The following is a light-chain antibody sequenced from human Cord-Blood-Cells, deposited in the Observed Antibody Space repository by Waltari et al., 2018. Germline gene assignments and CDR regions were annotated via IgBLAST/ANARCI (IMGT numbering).Light chain of an antibody. J-gene: IGKJ2*01. CDR1: QSISSW. Sequence: DIQITQSPSTLSASVGDRVTITCRASQSISSWLAWYQQQPGKASKLLIYDASSLESGVPSRFSGSGSGTEFTLTISSLQPDDFATYYCQQYNSYPYTFGQGTKLEIK. V-gene: IGKV1-5*01. CDR2: DAS. CDR3: QQYNSYPYT.